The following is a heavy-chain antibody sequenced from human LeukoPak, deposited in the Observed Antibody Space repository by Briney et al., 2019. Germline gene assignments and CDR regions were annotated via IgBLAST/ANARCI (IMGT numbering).Heavy chain of an antibody. CDR3: AKDQCSSTSCPTDYFDY. V-gene: IGHV3-23*01. D-gene: IGHD2-2*01. J-gene: IGHJ4*02. CDR2: ISGSGGST. CDR1: GFTFSSYA. Sequence: PGGSLRLSCAASGFTFSSYAMSWVRQAPGKGLEWVSAISGSGGSTYYADSVKGRFTISRDNSKNTLYLQMNSLGAEDTAVYYCAKDQCSSTSCPTDYFDYWGQGTLVTVSS.